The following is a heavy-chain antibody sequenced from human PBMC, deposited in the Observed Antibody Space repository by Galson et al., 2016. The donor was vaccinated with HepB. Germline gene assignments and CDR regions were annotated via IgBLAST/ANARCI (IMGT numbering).Heavy chain of an antibody. V-gene: IGHV2-70*01. Sequence: PALVKPTQTLTLTCTFSGFSLNTSGMCVSWIRQPPGKALEWLALIDWEDDKYYSTSLKTRLTISKDTSKNQVVLKVTNMDTVDTATYYCARIRRWGKDYFDYWGQGTLVTVSS. D-gene: IGHD7-27*01. CDR2: IDWEDDK. CDR1: GFSLNTSGMC. CDR3: ARIRRWGKDYFDY. J-gene: IGHJ4*02.